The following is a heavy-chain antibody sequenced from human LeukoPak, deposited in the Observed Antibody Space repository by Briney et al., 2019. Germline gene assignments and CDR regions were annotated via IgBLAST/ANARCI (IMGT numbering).Heavy chain of an antibody. V-gene: IGHV4-34*01. J-gene: IGHJ4*02. CDR3: ARDDVFGIGMGLDY. Sequence: SETVSLTCAVYGGSFSGYYWSWIRQPPGKGLEWIGEINHSGSTNYNPSLKSRVTISVDTSKNQFSLKLSSVTAADTAVYYCARDDVFGIGMGLDYWGQGTLVTVSS. CDR1: GGSFSGYY. CDR2: INHSGST. D-gene: IGHD3-16*01.